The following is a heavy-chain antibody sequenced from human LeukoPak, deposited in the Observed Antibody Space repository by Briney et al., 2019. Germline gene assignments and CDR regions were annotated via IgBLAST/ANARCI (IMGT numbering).Heavy chain of an antibody. CDR2: ISHDGNNK. V-gene: IGHV3-30*09. CDR1: GFTFSSNV. Sequence: PGRSLGLSYAASGFTFSSNVMHWVRLAPGKGLEWVAAISHDGNNKYYAESVKGRFAISRDNSKNTLYLQMNSLRAEYTAVYYCARASTWVPGEDSSGYYYPYAFDLWGQGTMVTVSS. D-gene: IGHD3-22*01. J-gene: IGHJ3*01. CDR3: ARASTWVPGEDSSGYYYPYAFDL.